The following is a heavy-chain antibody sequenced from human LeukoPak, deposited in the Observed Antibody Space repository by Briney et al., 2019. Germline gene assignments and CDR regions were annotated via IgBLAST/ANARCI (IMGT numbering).Heavy chain of an antibody. J-gene: IGHJ4*02. CDR2: INSDGSST. D-gene: IGHD3-16*01. Sequence: GGSLRLSCAASGFTFSSYGMNWVRQAPGKGLVWVSRINSDGSSTSYAGSVKGRFTISRDNAKNTLYLQMNSLRAEDTAVYYCAREWGGPVDYWGQGTLVTVSS. V-gene: IGHV3-74*01. CDR1: GFTFSSYG. CDR3: AREWGGPVDY.